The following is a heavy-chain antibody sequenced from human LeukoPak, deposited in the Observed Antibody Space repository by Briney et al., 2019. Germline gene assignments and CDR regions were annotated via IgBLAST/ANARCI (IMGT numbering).Heavy chain of an antibody. D-gene: IGHD3-3*01. V-gene: IGHV3-21*01. Sequence: PGGSLRLSCAASGFTFSSYSMNWVRQAPGKGLEWVSSISSSSSYIYYADSVKGRFTISRDNAKNSLCLQMNSLRAEDTAVYYCARDGFFEGVVTYFDYWGQGTLVTVSS. CDR1: GFTFSSYS. CDR2: ISSSSSYI. J-gene: IGHJ4*02. CDR3: ARDGFFEGVVTYFDY.